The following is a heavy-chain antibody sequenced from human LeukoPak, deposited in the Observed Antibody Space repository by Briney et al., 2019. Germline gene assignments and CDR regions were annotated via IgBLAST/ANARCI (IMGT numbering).Heavy chain of an antibody. J-gene: IGHJ4*02. CDR1: GASLNGRY. V-gene: IGHV4-59*08. CDR2: IYYNGNT. D-gene: IGHD4/OR15-4a*01. Sequence: SETLSLTCPVSGASLNGRYWSWIRQSPGKGLEWIAYIYYNGNTNYNPSLRSRATISLDMSKNQFSLHLTSVTAADTAIYYCARYDPSDYGSTVLYYGVYFDYWGPGILVSVSS. CDR3: ARYDPSDYGSTVLYYGVYFDY.